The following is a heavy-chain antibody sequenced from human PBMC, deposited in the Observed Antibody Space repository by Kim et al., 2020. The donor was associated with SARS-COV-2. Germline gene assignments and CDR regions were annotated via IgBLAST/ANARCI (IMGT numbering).Heavy chain of an antibody. J-gene: IGHJ2*01. V-gene: IGHV4-30-2*01. D-gene: IGHD2-15*01. CDR2: IYNSGNT. CDR3: VRFYDSGFGSGWY. Sequence: SETLSLTCGVSGDYISSGAYSWSWIRQPPGRGLEWIGYIYNSGNTYHSPTLKSRVSMSVDRSTNQFSLRLTSVTAADTAMYYCVRFYDSGFGSGWY. CDR1: GDYISSGAYS.